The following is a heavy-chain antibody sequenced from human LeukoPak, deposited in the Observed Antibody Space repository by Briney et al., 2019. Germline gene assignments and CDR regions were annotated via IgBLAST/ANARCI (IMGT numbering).Heavy chain of an antibody. CDR3: ARVFSYPLRAPFDP. V-gene: IGHV4-61*09. Sequence: SETLSLTCTVSGGSISSGSYDWYWIRQPAGKGLEWIGHIYTSGSTNYNPSLKSRVTISVDTSKNQFSLKMSSVTAADTAVYYCARVFSYPLRAPFDPWGQGTLVTVSS. J-gene: IGHJ5*02. CDR2: IYTSGST. D-gene: IGHD3-3*01. CDR1: GGSISSGSYD.